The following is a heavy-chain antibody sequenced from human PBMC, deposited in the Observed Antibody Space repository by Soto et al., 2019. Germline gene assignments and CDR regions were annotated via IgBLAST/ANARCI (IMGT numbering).Heavy chain of an antibody. J-gene: IGHJ3*02. CDR2: IWYDGSNK. Sequence: GGSLRLSCAAPGFTFSSYGMHWVRQAPGKGLEWVAVIWYDGSNKYYADSVKGRFTISRDNSKNTLYLQMNSLRAEDTAVYYCARWGTIVVVPAAAFDAFDIWGQGTMVTVSS. D-gene: IGHD2-2*01. CDR1: GFTFSSYG. V-gene: IGHV3-33*01. CDR3: ARWGTIVVVPAAAFDAFDI.